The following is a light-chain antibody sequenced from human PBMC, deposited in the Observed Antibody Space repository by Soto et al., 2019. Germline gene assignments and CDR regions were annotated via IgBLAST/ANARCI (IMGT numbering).Light chain of an antibody. CDR3: KQYGSTQIN. J-gene: IGKJ5*01. Sequence: EIVWTQSQATLSFSPVYISTLSFISSQIVSSSYLAWYQQKPGQANRIIIYGASSRATGIKDRFSGSGSGTDFTLTIRRMEPEDFAVYYCKQYGSTQINFGKGKKLEIK. CDR2: GAS. V-gene: IGKV3-20*01. CDR1: QIVSSSY.